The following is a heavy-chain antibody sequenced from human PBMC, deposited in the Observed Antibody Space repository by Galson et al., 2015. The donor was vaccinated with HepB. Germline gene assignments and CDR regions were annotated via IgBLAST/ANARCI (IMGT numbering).Heavy chain of an antibody. J-gene: IGHJ6*02. D-gene: IGHD3-10*01. Sequence: SVKVSCKASGYTFTSYYMHWVRQAPGQGLEWMGIINPSGGSTSYAQKFQGRVTMTRDTSTSTVYMELSSLRPEDTAVYYCARDSITMVRGVIITCNGMDVWGQGTTVTVSS. CDR3: ARDSITMVRGVIITCNGMDV. CDR2: INPSGGST. V-gene: IGHV1-46*01. CDR1: GYTFTSYY.